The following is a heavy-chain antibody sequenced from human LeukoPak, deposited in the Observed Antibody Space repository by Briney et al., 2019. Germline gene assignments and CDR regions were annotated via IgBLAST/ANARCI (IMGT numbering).Heavy chain of an antibody. D-gene: IGHD6-19*01. Sequence: SETLSLTCTVSDGSISSYYWSWIRQPPGKGLEWIGHIYYSGSTNYNPSLKSRVTISVDTSKNQFSLSLTSVTAADTAVYYCATLLGGSGWEFDVFDIWGQGTMVTVSS. V-gene: IGHV4-59*08. CDR2: IYYSGST. CDR1: DGSISSYY. J-gene: IGHJ3*02. CDR3: ATLLGGSGWEFDVFDI.